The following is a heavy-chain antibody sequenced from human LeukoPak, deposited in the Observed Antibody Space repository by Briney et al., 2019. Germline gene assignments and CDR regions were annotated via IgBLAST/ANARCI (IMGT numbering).Heavy chain of an antibody. CDR1: GYSFTSYW. V-gene: IGHV5-51*01. J-gene: IGHJ6*02. D-gene: IGHD6-13*01. CDR2: IYPGDSDT. Sequence: GESLKISCKGSGYSFTSYWIGWVRQMPGKGLEWMGIIYPGDSDTRYSPSFHGQVTISADKSISTAYLQWSSLKASDTAMYYCARHVREQQLYYYYYYGMDVWGQGTSVTVSS. CDR3: ARHVREQQLYYYYYYGMDV.